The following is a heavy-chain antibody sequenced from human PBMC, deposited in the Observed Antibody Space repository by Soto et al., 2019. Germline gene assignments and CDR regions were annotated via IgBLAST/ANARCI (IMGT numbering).Heavy chain of an antibody. J-gene: IGHJ4*02. CDR2: IYYSGST. D-gene: IGHD2-15*01. CDR3: AREVGGSLDY. Sequence: SETLSLTCTVSGGSISSYYRSWIRQPPGKGLEWIGYIYYSGSTNYNPSLKRRVTISVDTSKNQFSLKLSSVTAADTAVYYCAREVGGSLDYWGQGTLVTVSS. V-gene: IGHV4-59*01. CDR1: GGSISSYY.